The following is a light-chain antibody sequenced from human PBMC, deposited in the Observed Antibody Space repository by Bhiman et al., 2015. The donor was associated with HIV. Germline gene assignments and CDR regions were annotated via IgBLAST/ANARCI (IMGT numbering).Light chain of an antibody. CDR2: DVS. Sequence: QSALTQPASVSGSPGQSITISCTGTSSDVGGYNYVSWYQQYPGKAPKLMIYDVSNRPSGVPNRFSGSKSDNTASLTISGLQAEDEADYYCSSYTTSSTTGVFGTGTKVTVL. CDR1: SSDVGGYNY. V-gene: IGLV2-14*03. J-gene: IGLJ1*01. CDR3: SSYTTSSTTGV.